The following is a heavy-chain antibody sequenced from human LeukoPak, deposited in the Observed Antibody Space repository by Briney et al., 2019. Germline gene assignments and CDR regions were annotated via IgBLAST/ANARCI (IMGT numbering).Heavy chain of an antibody. CDR3: AKGGYSSSSNLPDY. D-gene: IGHD6-6*01. Sequence: GGSLRLSCAASGFTFDDYAMHWVRQAPGKSLEWVSGISWNSGSIGNADSVKGRFTISRDNAKNSLYLQMNSLRAEDMALYYCAKGGYSSSSNLPDYWGQGTLVTVSS. CDR1: GFTFDDYA. J-gene: IGHJ4*02. CDR2: ISWNSGSI. V-gene: IGHV3-9*03.